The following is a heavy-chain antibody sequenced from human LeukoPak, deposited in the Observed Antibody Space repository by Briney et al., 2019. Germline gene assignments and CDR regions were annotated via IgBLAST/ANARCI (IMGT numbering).Heavy chain of an antibody. V-gene: IGHV4-59*12. CDR3: ARGMAVAYDYNWFDP. CDR1: GGSISSYY. CDR2: IYYSGST. Sequence: SETLSLTCTVSGGSISSYYWSWIRQPPGKGLEWIGYIYYSGSTNYNPSLKSRVTISVDTSKNQFSLKLSSVTAADTAVYFCARGMAVAYDYNWFDPWGQGTLVTVSS. J-gene: IGHJ5*02. D-gene: IGHD5-12*01.